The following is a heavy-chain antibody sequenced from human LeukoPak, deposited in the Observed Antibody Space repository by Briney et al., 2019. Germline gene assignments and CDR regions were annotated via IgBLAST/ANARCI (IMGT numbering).Heavy chain of an antibody. CDR3: AKTLEYSSSGDAFDI. V-gene: IGHV3-48*01. Sequence: GGSLRLSCAASGFTFSSYSMNWVRQAPGKGLEWVSYISSSSSTIYYADSVKGRFTISRDNSKNTLYLQMNSLRAEDTAVYYCAKTLEYSSSGDAFDIWGQGTMVTVSS. D-gene: IGHD6-6*01. J-gene: IGHJ3*02. CDR2: ISSSSSTI. CDR1: GFTFSSYS.